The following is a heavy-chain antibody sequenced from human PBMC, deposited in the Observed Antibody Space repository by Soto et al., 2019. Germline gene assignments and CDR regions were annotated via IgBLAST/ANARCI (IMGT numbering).Heavy chain of an antibody. CDR2: IYYSGTT. CDR1: GGSIIDYY. D-gene: IGHD1-26*01. Sequence: QVQLQESGPGLVKPSETLSLTCTVSGGSIIDYYWSWIRQPPGKGLEWIGYIYYSGTTDYSPSLQSRVTISVDTSKNQFSLKLSSVTAADSAIYYCARQSGGYYYYGMDVWGQGTSVTVSS. J-gene: IGHJ6*02. V-gene: IGHV4-59*08. CDR3: ARQSGGYYYYGMDV.